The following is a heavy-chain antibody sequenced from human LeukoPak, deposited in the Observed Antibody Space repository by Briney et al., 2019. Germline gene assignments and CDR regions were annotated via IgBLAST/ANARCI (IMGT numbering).Heavy chain of an antibody. CDR3: AHSTGSGSQNDAFDI. D-gene: IGHD3-10*01. V-gene: IGHV2-5*01. Sequence: ESGPTLVKPTQTLTLTCTFSGFSLSTSGVGVGWIRQPPGKALEWLALLYWNDDKRYSPSLKSRLTITKDTSKSQVVLTMTNMDPVDTATYYCAHSTGSGSQNDAFDIWGQGTMVTVSS. J-gene: IGHJ3*02. CDR1: GFSLSTSGVG. CDR2: LYWNDDK.